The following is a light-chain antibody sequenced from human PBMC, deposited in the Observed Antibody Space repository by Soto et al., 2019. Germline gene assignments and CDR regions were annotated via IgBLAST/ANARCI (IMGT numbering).Light chain of an antibody. J-gene: IGLJ2*01. V-gene: IGLV1-40*01. CDR1: SSNIGAGYD. Sequence: QSVLTQPPSVSGAPGQRVTISCTGSSSNIGAGYDVHWYQQLPGRAPKLLSYGNTNRPSGVPDRFSGSKSGTSASLAITGLQAEDEADYYCLSSDSRLSVVFGGGTKLAVL. CDR3: LSSDSRLSVV. CDR2: GNT.